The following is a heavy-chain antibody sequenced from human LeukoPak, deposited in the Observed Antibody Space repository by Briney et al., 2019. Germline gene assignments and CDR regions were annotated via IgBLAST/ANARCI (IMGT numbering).Heavy chain of an antibody. Sequence: ASVKVSCKASGYTFTGYYMHWMRQAPGQGLEWMGWINPNSGGTNYAQKFQGRVTMTRDTSISTAYMELSRLRSDDTAVYYCARIGYYGSAPDYWGQGTLVTVSS. V-gene: IGHV1-2*02. D-gene: IGHD3-10*01. CDR1: GYTFTGYY. CDR2: INPNSGGT. CDR3: ARIGYYGSAPDY. J-gene: IGHJ4*02.